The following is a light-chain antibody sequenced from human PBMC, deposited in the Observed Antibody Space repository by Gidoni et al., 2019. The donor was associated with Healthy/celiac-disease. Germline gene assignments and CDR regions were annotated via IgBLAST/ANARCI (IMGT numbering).Light chain of an antibody. CDR3: QQYGSSPRT. V-gene: IGKV3-20*01. Sequence: EMVLTQSPGTLSLSPGERATLSCRASQSVSSSYLAWYQQKPGQAPRLLIYGASSRATGIPARFSGSGSGTAFTLTISRLEPEDFAVYYCQQYGSSPRTFGQGTKVEIK. J-gene: IGKJ1*01. CDR1: QSVSSSY. CDR2: GAS.